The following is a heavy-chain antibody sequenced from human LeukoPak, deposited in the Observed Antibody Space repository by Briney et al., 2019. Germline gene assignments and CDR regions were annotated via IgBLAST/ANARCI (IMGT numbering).Heavy chain of an antibody. CDR1: GFPFDTYA. D-gene: IGHD3-16*01. CDR3: SNSPPSYGDHEY. Sequence: LGGSLRLSCAASGFPFDTYAMSWVRQAAGRGLEWVSAINEGGEKTYYADSVEGRFIISRDNSKDTLSLQMNSLRVEDTAVYYCSNSPPSYGDHEYWGQGVLVTVSS. CDR2: INEGGEKT. V-gene: IGHV3-23*01. J-gene: IGHJ4*02.